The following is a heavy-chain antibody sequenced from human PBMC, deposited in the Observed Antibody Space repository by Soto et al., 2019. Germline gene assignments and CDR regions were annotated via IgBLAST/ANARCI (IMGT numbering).Heavy chain of an antibody. V-gene: IGHV5-51*01. Sequence: GESLKISCKAIGYTFTNYWIGWVRQTPGKGLEWMGIIFPGDSDTRYNPSFEGQVTVSADESISTAYLQWNTLRASDTAMYYCVRPNFGALTHFDFWGQGTLVTVSS. J-gene: IGHJ4*02. CDR2: IFPGDSDT. D-gene: IGHD3-16*01. CDR3: VRPNFGALTHFDF. CDR1: GYTFTNYW.